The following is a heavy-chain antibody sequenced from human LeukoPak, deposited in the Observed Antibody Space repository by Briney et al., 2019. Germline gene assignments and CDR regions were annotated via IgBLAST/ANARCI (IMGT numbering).Heavy chain of an antibody. Sequence: GGSLSLSCAAYGFAFGSYSMSWVRQAPGKGLEWVANIKQDGSEEYHVDSVKGRFTISRDNAKNSVYLQMNSLRAEDTAVYYCARDPTYYLRYGYFDFWGQGILVTVSS. D-gene: IGHD1-26*01. V-gene: IGHV3-7*01. CDR3: ARDPTYYLRYGYFDF. CDR1: GFAFGSYS. CDR2: IKQDGSEE. J-gene: IGHJ4*02.